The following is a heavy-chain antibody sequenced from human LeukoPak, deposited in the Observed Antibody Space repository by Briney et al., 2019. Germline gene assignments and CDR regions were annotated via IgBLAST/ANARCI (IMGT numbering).Heavy chain of an antibody. V-gene: IGHV4-4*07. CDR3: ARVRRQWLVRGASDI. Sequence: PSETLSLTCTVSGGSISSYYWSWIRQPAGKGLEWIGRIYTSGSTNYNPSLKSRVTMSVDTSKNQFSLKLSSVTAADTAVYYCARVRRQWLVRGASDIWGQGTMVTVSS. CDR1: GGSISSYY. D-gene: IGHD6-19*01. CDR2: IYTSGST. J-gene: IGHJ3*02.